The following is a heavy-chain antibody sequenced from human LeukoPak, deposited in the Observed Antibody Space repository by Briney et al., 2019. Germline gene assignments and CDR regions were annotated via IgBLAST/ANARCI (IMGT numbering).Heavy chain of an antibody. V-gene: IGHV3-66*01. D-gene: IGHD3-9*01. CDR3: ARDGAVLTGYYDY. J-gene: IGHJ4*02. CDR1: GFTVSSNY. CDR2: IYSGGST. Sequence: GRSLRLSCAASGFTVSSNYLSWVRQAPGKGLEWVSTIYSGGSTYYADSVTGRFTISRDNSKNTLYLQMNSLRADDTAVYYCARDGAVLTGYYDYWGQGTLVTVSS.